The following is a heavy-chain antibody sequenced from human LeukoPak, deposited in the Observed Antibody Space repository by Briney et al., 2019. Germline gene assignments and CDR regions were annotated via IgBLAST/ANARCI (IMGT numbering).Heavy chain of an antibody. CDR2: IYYSGST. Sequence: SETLSLTCSVSGGSISSYYWGWIRQPPGKGLEWIGSIYYSGSTYYNPSLKSRVTISVDTSKNQFSLKLSSVTAADTAVYYCARGTTAKGFDPWGQGTLVTVSS. J-gene: IGHJ5*02. CDR1: GGSISSYY. V-gene: IGHV4-39*07. D-gene: IGHD4-11*01. CDR3: ARGTTAKGFDP.